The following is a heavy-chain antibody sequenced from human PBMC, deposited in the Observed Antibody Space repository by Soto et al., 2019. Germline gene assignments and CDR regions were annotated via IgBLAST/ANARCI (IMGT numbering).Heavy chain of an antibody. J-gene: IGHJ4*02. CDR1: GFTFSTYA. CDR2: ISGSGDST. CDR3: ARDSGSGSMPLDY. Sequence: SLRLSCAASGFTFSTYAMNWVRQAPGKGLEWVSGISGSGDSTYYADSVKGRFTVSRDNSKNTLYLQMNSLRAEDTAVYYCARDSGSGSMPLDYWGQGTLVTVSS. D-gene: IGHD3-10*01. V-gene: IGHV3-23*01.